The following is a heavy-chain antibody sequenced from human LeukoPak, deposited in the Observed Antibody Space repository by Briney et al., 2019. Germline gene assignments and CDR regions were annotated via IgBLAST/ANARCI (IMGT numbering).Heavy chain of an antibody. CDR1: GGSFSGYY. D-gene: IGHD5-18*01. CDR2: IYYSGST. Sequence: SETLSLTCAVYGGSFSGYYWGWIRQPPGKGLEWIGSIYYSGSTYYNPSLKSRVTISVDTSKNQFSLKLSSVTAADTAVYYCARDPRGYSYGSGAFDIWGQGTMVTVSS. CDR3: ARDPRGYSYGSGAFDI. J-gene: IGHJ3*02. V-gene: IGHV4-34*01.